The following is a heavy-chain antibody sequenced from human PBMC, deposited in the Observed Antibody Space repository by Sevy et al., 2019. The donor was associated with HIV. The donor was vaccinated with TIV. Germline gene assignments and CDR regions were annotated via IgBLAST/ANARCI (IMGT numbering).Heavy chain of an antibody. CDR1: GFTFSSYW. Sequence: GGSPRLSCAASGFTFSSYWMSWVRQAPGKGLEWVANIKQDGSEKYYVDSVKGRFTISRDNAKNSLYLQMNSLRAEDTAVYYCAREWVSYDFWSGYYDAFDIWGQGTMVTVSS. D-gene: IGHD3-3*01. CDR2: IKQDGSEK. V-gene: IGHV3-7*01. CDR3: AREWVSYDFWSGYYDAFDI. J-gene: IGHJ3*02.